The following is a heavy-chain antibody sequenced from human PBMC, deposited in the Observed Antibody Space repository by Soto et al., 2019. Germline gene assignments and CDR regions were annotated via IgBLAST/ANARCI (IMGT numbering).Heavy chain of an antibody. CDR3: ARDFDAWNPHYYYGMDV. CDR2: IYHSGIT. J-gene: IGHJ6*02. D-gene: IGHD1-1*01. CDR1: GGSISSHNW. Sequence: QVQLQESGPGLVKPWGTLSLTCTVSGGSISSHNWWICVRQPPGKGLEWIGEIYHSGITNYNPSLKSRISISVDKSKNLFSLKLSSVTAADTAIYYCARDFDAWNPHYYYGMDVWGQGTTVAVSS. V-gene: IGHV4-4*02.